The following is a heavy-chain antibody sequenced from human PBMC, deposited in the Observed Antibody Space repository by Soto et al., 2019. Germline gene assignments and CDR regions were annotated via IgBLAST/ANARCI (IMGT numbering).Heavy chain of an antibody. V-gene: IGHV3-30*18. J-gene: IGHJ4*02. CDR2: ISYDGSNY. Sequence: QVQVVESGGGVVQPGRSPRLSCGASGFIFDNYGMHWVRQAPGKGLEWVAVISYDGSNYYYADSVRGRFTISRDNSKNTVYLQMNSLRPEDTAVYYCAKGGYYYDSSGYYGVFGYWGQGTLVTVPS. CDR3: AKGGYYYDSSGYYGVFGY. CDR1: GFIFDNYG. D-gene: IGHD3-22*01.